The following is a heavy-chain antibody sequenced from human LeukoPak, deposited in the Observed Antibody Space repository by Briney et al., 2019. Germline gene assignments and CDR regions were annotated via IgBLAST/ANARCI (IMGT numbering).Heavy chain of an antibody. V-gene: IGHV1-2*02. CDR2: VNPNSGGT. D-gene: IGHD2-21*01. CDR1: GYTFTGYY. J-gene: IGHJ5*02. Sequence: GASVKVSCKASGYTFTGYYMHWVRQAPGQGLEWMGWVNPNSGGTNYAQKFQGRVTMTRDTSISTAYMELSRLRSDDTAVYYCARDQNCGGDCSSRGDWFDPWGQGTLVTVSS. CDR3: ARDQNCGGDCSSRGDWFDP.